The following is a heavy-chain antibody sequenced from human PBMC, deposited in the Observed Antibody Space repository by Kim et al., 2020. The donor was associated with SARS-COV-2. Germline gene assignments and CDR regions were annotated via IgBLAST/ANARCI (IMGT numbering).Heavy chain of an antibody. CDR2: IYSCGST. D-gene: IGHD2-2*01. CDR3: AREVSRTPRSFRYYYYYYGMDV. Sequence: GGSLRLSCAASGFTVSSYYMSWVRQAPGKGLEWVAVIYSCGSTYYADSVKGRLTIARDNTKNTLYLQMNSLITEDTAVYYCAREVSRTPRSFRYYYYYYGMDVWGQGTTVTVSS. J-gene: IGHJ6*02. CDR1: GFTVSSYY. V-gene: IGHV3-66*03.